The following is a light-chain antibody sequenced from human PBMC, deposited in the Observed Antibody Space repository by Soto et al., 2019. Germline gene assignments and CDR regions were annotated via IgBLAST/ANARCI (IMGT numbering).Light chain of an antibody. V-gene: IGLV1-51*01. J-gene: IGLJ1*01. CDR2: DNN. CDR1: TFNIGNNY. Sequence: QSVVTQPPSVSAAPGQKGILSCSGSTFNIGNNYVSWYQQLPGTAPKLLIYDNNKRPSGIPDRLSGSKAGTSATLAITGLQTCYEADYYYGAWESSRNPDVVGTGTKLTVL. CDR3: GAWESSRNPDV.